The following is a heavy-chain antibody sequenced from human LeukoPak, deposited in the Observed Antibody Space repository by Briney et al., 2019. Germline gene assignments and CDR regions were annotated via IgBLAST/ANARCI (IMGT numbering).Heavy chain of an antibody. CDR1: GYTFTTYD. CDR3: ARVAGSIDY. D-gene: IGHD6-19*01. J-gene: IGHJ4*02. V-gene: IGHV1-8*03. CDR2: MNPNSGYT. Sequence: ASVNVSCKASGYTFTTYDINWVRQAPGQGLERMGWMNPNSGYTGYAQKFQGRVTITRDTSISTAYMELSSLRSEDTAVYYCARVAGSIDYWGQGTLVTVSS.